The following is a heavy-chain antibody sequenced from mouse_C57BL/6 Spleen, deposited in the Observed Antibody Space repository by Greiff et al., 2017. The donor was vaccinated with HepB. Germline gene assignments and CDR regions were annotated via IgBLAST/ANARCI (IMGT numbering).Heavy chain of an antibody. CDR2: ISDGGSYT. V-gene: IGHV5-4*01. D-gene: IGHD2-4*01. CDR1: GFTFSSYA. CDR3: ARDDYDGVSAMDY. Sequence: EVQRVESGGGLVKPGGSLKLSCAASGFTFSSYAMSWVRQTPEKRLEWVATISDGGSYTYYPDNVKGRFTISRDNAKNNLYLQMSHLKSEDTAMYYCARDDYDGVSAMDYWGQGTSVTVSS. J-gene: IGHJ4*01.